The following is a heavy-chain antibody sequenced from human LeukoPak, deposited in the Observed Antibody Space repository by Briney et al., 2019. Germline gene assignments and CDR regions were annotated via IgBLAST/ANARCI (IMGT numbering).Heavy chain of an antibody. CDR3: ARDFGTYYYDSSGYS. J-gene: IGHJ4*02. D-gene: IGHD3-22*01. V-gene: IGHV3-21*01. CDR2: ISSSSSYI. Sequence: GGSLRLSCAASGFTFSSYSMNWVRQAPGKGLDWGSSISSSSSYIYYADSVKGRFTISRDNAKNSLYLQMNSLRAEDTAVYYCARDFGTYYYDSSGYSWGQGTLVTVSS. CDR1: GFTFSSYS.